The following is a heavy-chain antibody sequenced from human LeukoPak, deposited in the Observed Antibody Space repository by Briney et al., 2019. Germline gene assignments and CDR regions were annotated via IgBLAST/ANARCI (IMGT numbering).Heavy chain of an antibody. CDR3: ARSRSGGSPYQTLDY. CDR2: INPNSGGT. D-gene: IGHD2-15*01. CDR1: GYTFTGYY. Sequence: ASVKVSCKASGYTFTGYYMHWVRQAPGQGLEWMGWINPNSGGTTYAQKFQGRVTMTRDTSISTAYMELSRLRSDDTAVYYCARSRSGGSPYQTLDYWGQGTLVTVSS. V-gene: IGHV1-2*02. J-gene: IGHJ4*02.